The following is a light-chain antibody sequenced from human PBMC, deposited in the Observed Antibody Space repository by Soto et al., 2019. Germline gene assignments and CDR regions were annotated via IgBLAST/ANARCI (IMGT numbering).Light chain of an antibody. CDR3: QHRYAYPLD. Sequence: DIQLTQSPSFLSASVGDRVTITCRASLGISSSSAWYQQKPGKATTLLIYAASTLQIGVPSRFSGSGSGTEFPLTNSILQHEDFATYYCQHRYAYPLDFGQGTRLDIK. CDR2: AAS. J-gene: IGKJ5*01. CDR1: LGISSS. V-gene: IGKV1-9*01.